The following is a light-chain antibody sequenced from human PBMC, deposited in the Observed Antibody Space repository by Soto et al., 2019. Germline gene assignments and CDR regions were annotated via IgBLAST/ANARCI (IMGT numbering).Light chain of an antibody. CDR3: HSYDTRPVWV. Sequence: NFMLTQPHSLSESPGKTLTISCARSGGSIAGGYVQWFQQRPGGAPTTVIYEDNQRPSGVPDRFSGSIDRSSNTASLTISGLKTEDEADYYCHSYDTRPVWVFGGGTKLTVL. J-gene: IGLJ3*02. CDR2: EDN. V-gene: IGLV6-57*03. CDR1: GGSIAGGY.